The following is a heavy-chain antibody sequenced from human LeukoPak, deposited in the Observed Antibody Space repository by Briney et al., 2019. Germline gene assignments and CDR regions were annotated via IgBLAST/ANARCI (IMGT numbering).Heavy chain of an antibody. J-gene: IGHJ4*02. V-gene: IGHV4-39*07. CDR3: AREDRYCSGGSCYS. D-gene: IGHD2-15*01. CDR1: GGSISSSSYY. Sequence: SETLSLTCTVSGGSISSSSYYWGWIRQPPGKGLEWIGNIFYSGSTYYSPSLKSRVTISLDTSRNQFSLKLSSVTAADTAVYYCAREDRYCSGGSCYSWGQGTLVTVSS. CDR2: IFYSGST.